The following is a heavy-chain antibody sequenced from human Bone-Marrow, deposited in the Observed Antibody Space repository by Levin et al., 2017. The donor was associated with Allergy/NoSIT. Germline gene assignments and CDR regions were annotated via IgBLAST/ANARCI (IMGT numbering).Heavy chain of an antibody. Sequence: ASVKVSCKASGYTFTSYGISWVRQAPGQGLEWMGWISAYNGNTNYAQKLQGRVTMTTDTSTSTAYMELRSLRSDDTAVYYCARGLYYDFWSGRYYYGMDVWGQGTTVTVSS. D-gene: IGHD3-3*01. CDR3: ARGLYYDFWSGRYYYGMDV. V-gene: IGHV1-18*01. CDR1: GYTFTSYG. CDR2: ISAYNGNT. J-gene: IGHJ6*02.